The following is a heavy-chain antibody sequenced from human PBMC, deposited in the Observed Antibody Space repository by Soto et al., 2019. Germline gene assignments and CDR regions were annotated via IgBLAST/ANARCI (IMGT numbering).Heavy chain of an antibody. CDR3: VHSKYTDFWSGYYSFYFDY. Sequence: QITLKESGPTQVKPTQTLTLTCTFSGFSLSTSGEGVGWIRQPPGKALEWLALIYWNDDKPYSPSLKNRLTVTNDASKHQVVLTMTNMDPVDTATYYCVHSKYTDFWSGYYSFYFDYWGQGTLVTVSS. D-gene: IGHD3-3*01. V-gene: IGHV2-5*01. J-gene: IGHJ4*02. CDR2: IYWNDDK. CDR1: GFSLSTSGEG.